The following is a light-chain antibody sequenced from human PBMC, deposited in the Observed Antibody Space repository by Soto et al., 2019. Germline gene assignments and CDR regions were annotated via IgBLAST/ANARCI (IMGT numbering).Light chain of an antibody. CDR1: QSVSSRY. J-gene: IGKJ3*01. Sequence: EIVLTQSPGTLSLSPGERATLSCRASQSVSSRYLAWYQQTPGQTPRLLIYDAYSRATGIPDRVSGSGSGTDFTLTISRLEPEDFAVYYCQQYGSSPLITFGPGTKVDIK. CDR2: DAY. V-gene: IGKV3-20*01. CDR3: QQYGSSPLIT.